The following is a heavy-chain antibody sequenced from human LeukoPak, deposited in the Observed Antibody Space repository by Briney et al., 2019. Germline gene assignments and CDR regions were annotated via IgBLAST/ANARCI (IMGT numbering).Heavy chain of an antibody. CDR3: ARALAYCGADCYSAYYYYGMDV. D-gene: IGHD2-21*02. J-gene: IGHJ6*02. CDR2: IYSSGST. CDR1: GGSFSGYY. Sequence: SSETLSLTCAVYGGSFSGYYWNWIRQPPGRGLEWIGYIYSSGSTNYNSSLKSRVTMSVDTSKNQFSLKLSSVTAADTAVYYCARALAYCGADCYSAYYYYGMDVWGQGTTVTVSS. V-gene: IGHV4-59*01.